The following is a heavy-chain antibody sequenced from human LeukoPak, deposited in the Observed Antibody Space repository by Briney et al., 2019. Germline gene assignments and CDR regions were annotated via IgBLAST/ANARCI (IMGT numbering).Heavy chain of an antibody. CDR2: INHSGST. Sequence: PSETLSLTCAVYGGSFSGYYWSWIRQPPGKGLEWIGEINHSGSTNYNPSLKSRVTISVDTSKNQFSLKLSSMTAADTAVYYCARGRQQGREGSFDYWGQGTLVTASS. CDR3: ARGRQQGREGSFDY. J-gene: IGHJ4*02. CDR1: GGSFSGYY. D-gene: IGHD6-13*01. V-gene: IGHV4-34*01.